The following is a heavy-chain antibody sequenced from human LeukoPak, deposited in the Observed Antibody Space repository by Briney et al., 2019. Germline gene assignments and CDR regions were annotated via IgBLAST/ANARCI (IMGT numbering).Heavy chain of an antibody. CDR3: ARDPGAFPYFFDC. Sequence: GGCLRLSCAASGFTFSSYAMSWVRQAPGKGLEWVSAISGSGGSTYYADSVKGRFTISRDNSKNTLYLQMNSLRVEDTAVYFCARDPGAFPYFFDCWGQGTLVTVSS. D-gene: IGHD4/OR15-4a*01. CDR1: GFTFSSYA. CDR2: ISGSGGST. J-gene: IGHJ4*02. V-gene: IGHV3-23*01.